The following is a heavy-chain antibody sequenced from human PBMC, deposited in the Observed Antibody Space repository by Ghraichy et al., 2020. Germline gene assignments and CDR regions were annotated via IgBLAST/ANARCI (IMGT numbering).Heavy chain of an antibody. CDR2: IHDGGSS. CDR1: GGSISSSTDY. Sequence: SETLSLTCNVSGGSISSSTDYWGWIRQPPGKGLEWIGSIHDGGSSYYDPPLKSRITISIDTSKNQFSLRLKSVTAADTAVYYCAKFGSIGARHPSEFWGQGTLVTVSS. D-gene: IGHD6-6*01. J-gene: IGHJ4*02. V-gene: IGHV4-39*01. CDR3: AKFGSIGARHPSEF.